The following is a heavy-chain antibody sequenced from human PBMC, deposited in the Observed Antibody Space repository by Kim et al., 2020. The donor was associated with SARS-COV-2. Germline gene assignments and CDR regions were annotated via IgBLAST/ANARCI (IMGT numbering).Heavy chain of an antibody. J-gene: IGHJ3*02. CDR1: GFTFSSYS. V-gene: IGHV3-21*04. Sequence: GGSLRLSCAASGFTFSSYSMNWVRQAPGKGLEWVSSISSSSSYIYYADSVKGRFTISRDNAKNSLYLQMNSLRAEDTAVYYCAREVRFREFADAFDIWGQGTMVTVSS. CDR2: ISSSSSYI. D-gene: IGHD3-10*01. CDR3: AREVRFREFADAFDI.